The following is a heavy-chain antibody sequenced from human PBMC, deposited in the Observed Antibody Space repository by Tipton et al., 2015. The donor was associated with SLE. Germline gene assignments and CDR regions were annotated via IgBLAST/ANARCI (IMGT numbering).Heavy chain of an antibody. J-gene: IGHJ4*02. CDR2: ISYDGSNK. V-gene: IGHV3-30*04. CDR3: AGWVGYCSGGSCFY. Sequence: RSLRLSCAASGFSFDTYIMHWVRQAPGKGLEWVAFISYDGSNKYYADSVKGRFTISRDNSKNTLYLQMNSLRAEDTAVYYCAGWVGYCSGGSCFYWGQGTLVTVSS. CDR1: GFSFDTYI. D-gene: IGHD2-15*01.